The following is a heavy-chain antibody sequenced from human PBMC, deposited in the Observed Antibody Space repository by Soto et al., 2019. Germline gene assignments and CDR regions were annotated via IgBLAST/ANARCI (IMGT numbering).Heavy chain of an antibody. D-gene: IGHD1-1*01. CDR1: GFTFSFYS. J-gene: IGHJ6*02. Sequence: EVQLVESGGGLVQPGESLRLSCAASGFTFSFYSMNWVRQAPGKGLEWVSYISSLGHTTYYADSVKGRFTISRDNAKNLLFLEMNTLRGEDTAVYYCARDTEGYKGMDVWGQGTTVTVSS. CDR3: ARDTEGYKGMDV. V-gene: IGHV3-48*04. CDR2: ISSLGHTT.